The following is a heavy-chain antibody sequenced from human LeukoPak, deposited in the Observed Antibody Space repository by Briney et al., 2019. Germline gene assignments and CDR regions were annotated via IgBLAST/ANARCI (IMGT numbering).Heavy chain of an antibody. Sequence: PGGALLLSFCATGLPFINHWMNRGRPAPGEGLEGVADIKQDGSGEYYVDSVKGRLIISRDNAKNSVYLQMNSLRAEDTAVYYVLTSMRYWGERTLVTVSS. CDR2: IKQDGSGE. CDR3: LTSMRY. J-gene: IGHJ4*02. V-gene: IGHV3-7*01. CDR1: GLPFINHW.